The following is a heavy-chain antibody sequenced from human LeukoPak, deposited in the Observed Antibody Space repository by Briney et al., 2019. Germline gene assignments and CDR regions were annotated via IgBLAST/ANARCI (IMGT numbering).Heavy chain of an antibody. V-gene: IGHV1-2*02. CDR3: ARHGYYDSSGYWP. CDR2: INPNSGGI. Sequence: WASVKVSCKASGYTFSDYYMHWVRQAPGQGLEWMGWINPNSGGINYAQKFQGRVTMTRDTSISTAYMELSRLRSDDTAVYYCARHGYYDSSGYWPWGQGTLVTVSS. CDR1: GYTFSDYY. J-gene: IGHJ5*02. D-gene: IGHD3-22*01.